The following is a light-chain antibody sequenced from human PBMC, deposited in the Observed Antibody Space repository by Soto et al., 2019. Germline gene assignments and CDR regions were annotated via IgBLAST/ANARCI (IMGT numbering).Light chain of an antibody. V-gene: IGLV2-14*03. Sequence: QSALTQPASVSGSPGQSITISCTGTSSDVGGYNYVSWYQHPPGKAPKLIIYDVSNRPSGVSYRFSGSKSGNTASLTISGLQPEDEADYYYSSYTTSNTRQIVFGTGTKLTVL. J-gene: IGLJ1*01. CDR2: DVS. CDR1: SSDVGGYNY. CDR3: SSYTTSNTRQIV.